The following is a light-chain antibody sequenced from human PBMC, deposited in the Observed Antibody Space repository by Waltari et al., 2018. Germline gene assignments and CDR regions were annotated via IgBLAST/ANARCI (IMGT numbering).Light chain of an antibody. CDR1: SSDIGGYNY. V-gene: IGLV2-14*03. J-gene: IGLJ2*01. Sequence: QSALTQPASVSGSPGQSITIYCTGTSSDIGGYNYVSWYQQHPGKAPKLLIYDVSNQPSGISHRFFGSKSGNTASLTISGLRTEDEADYYCSSYAGDSALLFGGGTKLTVL. CDR3: SSYAGDSALL. CDR2: DVS.